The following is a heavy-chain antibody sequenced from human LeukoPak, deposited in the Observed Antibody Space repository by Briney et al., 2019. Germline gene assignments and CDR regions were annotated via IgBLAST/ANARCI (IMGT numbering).Heavy chain of an antibody. CDR3: AKGAGPPWFDP. CDR1: GGSISTSNYY. Sequence: SETLSPTCTVSGGSISTSNYYWGWIRQPPGTGLEWIVNIFYSGSTYYSPSLKSRVTISLDTSRNQFSLKLTSVTAADTAVYYCAKGAGPPWFDPWGQGTLVTVSP. V-gene: IGHV4-39*07. D-gene: IGHD6-19*01. J-gene: IGHJ5*02. CDR2: IFYSGST.